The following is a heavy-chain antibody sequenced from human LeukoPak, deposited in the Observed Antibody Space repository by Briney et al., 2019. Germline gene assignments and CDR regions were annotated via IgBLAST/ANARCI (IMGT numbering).Heavy chain of an antibody. D-gene: IGHD3-10*01. CDR2: IYYSEST. V-gene: IGHV4-59*08. CDR1: GGSISSYY. Sequence: PSETLSLTCTVSGGSISSYYWSWIRQPPGKGLEWIGYIYYSESTNYNPSLKSRVTISVDTSKNQFSLKLSSVTAADTAVYYCARHGRLLWFGELPDAFDIWGQGTMVTVSS. J-gene: IGHJ3*02. CDR3: ARHGRLLWFGELPDAFDI.